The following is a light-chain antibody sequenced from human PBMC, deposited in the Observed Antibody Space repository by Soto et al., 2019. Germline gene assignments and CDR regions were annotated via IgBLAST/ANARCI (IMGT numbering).Light chain of an antibody. J-gene: IGKJ1*01. Sequence: EIVLTQSPDTLSLSPGERATLSCRASQSVSSSYLAWYQQKPGQAPRLLIYGASTRATGIPDRFSGSGSETDFTLTISRLEPEDFAVYYCQQYGSTPRTFGQGTRVEIK. V-gene: IGKV3-20*01. CDR3: QQYGSTPRT. CDR1: QSVSSSY. CDR2: GAS.